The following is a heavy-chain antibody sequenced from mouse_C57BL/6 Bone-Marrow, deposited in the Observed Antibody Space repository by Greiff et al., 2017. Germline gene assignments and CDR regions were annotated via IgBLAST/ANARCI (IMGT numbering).Heavy chain of an antibody. CDR2: ISNGGGST. Sequence: EVMLVESGGGLVQPGGSLKLSCAASGFTFSDYYMYWVRQTPEKRLEWVAYISNGGGSTYYPDTVKGRFTISRDNAKNTLYLQMSSLKSEDTAMYYCARHDGSSRYYAMDYWGQGTSVTVSS. CDR3: ARHDGSSRYYAMDY. V-gene: IGHV5-12*01. CDR1: GFTFSDYY. J-gene: IGHJ4*01. D-gene: IGHD1-1*01.